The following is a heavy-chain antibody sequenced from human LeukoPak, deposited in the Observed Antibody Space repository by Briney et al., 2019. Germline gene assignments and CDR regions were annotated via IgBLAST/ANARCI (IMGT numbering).Heavy chain of an antibody. CDR1: GFTFRSYW. J-gene: IGHJ3*02. CDR2: INNDGSST. V-gene: IGHV3-74*01. Sequence: TGGSLRLSCAASGFTFRSYWMHWVRQAPGKGLVWVSHINNDGSSTTYADSVKGRFTISRDNAKNTLYLQMNSLRDEDTAVYYCARVAYYYDSSDYYSHAFDIWGQGTMVTVSS. D-gene: IGHD3-22*01. CDR3: ARVAYYYDSSDYYSHAFDI.